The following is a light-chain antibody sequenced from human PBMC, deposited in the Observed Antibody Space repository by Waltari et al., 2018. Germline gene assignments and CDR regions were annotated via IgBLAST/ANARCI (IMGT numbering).Light chain of an antibody. CDR1: ALPPKY. J-gene: IGLJ3*02. V-gene: IGLV3-10*01. CDR3: YSTDSSSFPL. CDR2: KDN. Sequence: SHELTQPPSVSLSPGQTARITCSGVALPPKYIYWYQQKSGQAPVMLIYKDNKRPSGIPERFSGSSSGTLATLTVSGAVVEDEGDYYCYSTDSSSFPLFGGGTRLTVL.